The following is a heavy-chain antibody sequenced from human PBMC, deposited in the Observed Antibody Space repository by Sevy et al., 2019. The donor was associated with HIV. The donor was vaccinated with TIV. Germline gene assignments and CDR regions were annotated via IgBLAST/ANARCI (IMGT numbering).Heavy chain of an antibody. CDR3: ARVLGSDYDFWSGYTLYYYGMDV. CDR2: ISAYNGNT. V-gene: IGHV1-18*01. D-gene: IGHD3-3*01. J-gene: IGHJ6*02. CDR1: GYTFTSYG. Sequence: ASVKVSCKASGYTFTSYGISWVRQAPGQGLEWMGWISAYNGNTNYAQKLQGRVTMTTDTSTSTAYMGLGSLGSDDTAVYYCARVLGSDYDFWSGYTLYYYGMDVWGQGTTVTVSS.